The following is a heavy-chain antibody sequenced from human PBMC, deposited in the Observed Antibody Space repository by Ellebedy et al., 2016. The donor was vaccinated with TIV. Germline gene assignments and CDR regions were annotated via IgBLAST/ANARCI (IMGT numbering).Heavy chain of an antibody. CDR1: GGSINVKNYY. CDR3: ARGNTAMVPWSYLGDPFDI. CDR2: ISNSGST. V-gene: IGHV4-39*07. Sequence: SETLSLXXTVSGGSINVKNYYWGWIRQPPGKGLEWIGAISNSGSTHYSALFRSRVTLSIDTSKNQFYLKLSFVTAADTAVYYCARGNTAMVPWSYLGDPFDIWGQGTMVTVSP. J-gene: IGHJ3*02. D-gene: IGHD5-18*01.